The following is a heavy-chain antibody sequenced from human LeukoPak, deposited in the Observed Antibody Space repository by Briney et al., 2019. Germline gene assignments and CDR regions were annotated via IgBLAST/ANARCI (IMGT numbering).Heavy chain of an antibody. D-gene: IGHD1-26*01. CDR3: AREGYSGSSIYYFDY. V-gene: IGHV1-46*01. CDR1: GYTFTSYY. J-gene: IGHJ4*02. CDR2: INPSGGST. Sequence: ASVKVSCKASGYTFTSYYMHWVRQAPGQGLEWVGIINPSGGSTSYAQKFQGRVTMTRDTSTSTVYMELSSLRSEDTAVYYCAREGYSGSSIYYFDYWGQGTLVTVSS.